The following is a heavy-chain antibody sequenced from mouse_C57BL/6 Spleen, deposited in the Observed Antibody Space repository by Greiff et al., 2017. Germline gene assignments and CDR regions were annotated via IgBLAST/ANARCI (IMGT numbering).Heavy chain of an antibody. CDR2: IHPNSGST. D-gene: IGHD2-4*01. J-gene: IGHJ3*01. CDR3: ARRAYDYDGAWFAY. V-gene: IGHV1-64*01. Sequence: VQLQQPGAELVKPGASVKLSWMHWVKQRPGQGLEWIGMIHPNSGSTNYNEKFKSKATLTVDKSSSTAYMQLSSLTSEDSAVYYCARRAYDYDGAWFAYWGQGTLVTVSA.